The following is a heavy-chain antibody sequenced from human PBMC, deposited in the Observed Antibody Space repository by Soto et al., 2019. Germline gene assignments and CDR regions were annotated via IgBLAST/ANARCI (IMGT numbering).Heavy chain of an antibody. CDR2: ISAYNGNT. CDR1: GYTFTNYG. V-gene: IGHV1-18*01. D-gene: IGHD3-22*01. Sequence: GASVKVSCKASGYTFTNYGISWVRQAPGQGLEWMGWISAYNGNTKYAQKLQGRVTMTTDTSTSTAYMELRSLRSDDTAVYYCARGQGYYYDSFNWFDPWGQGTLVTVSS. CDR3: ARGQGYYYDSFNWFDP. J-gene: IGHJ5*02.